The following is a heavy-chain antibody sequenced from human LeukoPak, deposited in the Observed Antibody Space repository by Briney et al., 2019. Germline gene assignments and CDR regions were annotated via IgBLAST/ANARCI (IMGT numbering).Heavy chain of an antibody. V-gene: IGHV2-70*01. CDR2: IDWDDDK. CDR1: GFSLSTSGMC. D-gene: IGHD3-10*01. CDR3: ARTLYYGSGSYYNQFGAFDI. J-gene: IGHJ3*02. Sequence: SGPTLVNPTQTLTLTCTFSGFSLSTSGMCVSWIRQPPGEALEWLALIDWDDDKYYSTALKTRLTISKDTSKNQVVLIMTNMDPVDTATYYCARTLYYGSGSYYNQFGAFDIWGQGTMVTVSS.